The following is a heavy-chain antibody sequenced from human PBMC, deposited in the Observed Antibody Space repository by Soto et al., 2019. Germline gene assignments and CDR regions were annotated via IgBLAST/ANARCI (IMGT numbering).Heavy chain of an antibody. V-gene: IGHV3-30-3*01. J-gene: IGHJ4*02. CDR3: ARVSIAVAGIADYFDY. Sequence: QVQLVESGGGVVQPGRSLRLSCAASGFSFSSCAMHWVRQAPGKGLEWVAVISHDGSNKYYADSVKGRFTISRDNSINTQYLQMNSLRAEDTAVYYCARVSIAVAGIADYFDYWGQGTLVPVSS. CDR1: GFSFSSCA. CDR2: ISHDGSNK. D-gene: IGHD6-19*01.